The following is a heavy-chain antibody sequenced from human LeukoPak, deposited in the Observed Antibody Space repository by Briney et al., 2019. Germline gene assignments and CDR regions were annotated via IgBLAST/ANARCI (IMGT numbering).Heavy chain of an antibody. Sequence: SETLSLTCTVSGYSISSGYYWGWIRQPPGKGLEWIGSIYHSGSTYYNPSLKSRVTISVDTSKNQFSLKLSSVTAADTAVYYCARGYSSSWYRYWFDPWGQGTLVTVSS. V-gene: IGHV4-38-2*02. CDR3: ARGYSSSWYRYWFDP. CDR2: IYHSGST. D-gene: IGHD6-13*01. CDR1: GYSISSGYY. J-gene: IGHJ5*02.